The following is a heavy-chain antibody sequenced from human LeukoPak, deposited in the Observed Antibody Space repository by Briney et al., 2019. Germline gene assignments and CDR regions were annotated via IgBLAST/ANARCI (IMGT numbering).Heavy chain of an antibody. CDR2: ISYDGSNK. J-gene: IGHJ4*02. CDR3: AKDAKERRYCSSTSCYGGPLDY. Sequence: GRSLRLSCAASGFTFSSYGMHWVRQAPGKGLEWVAVISYDGSNKYYADSVKGRFTISRDNSKNTLYLQMNSLRAEDTAVYYCAKDAKERRYCSSTSCYGGPLDYWGQGTLVTVSS. D-gene: IGHD2-2*01. CDR1: GFTFSSYG. V-gene: IGHV3-30*18.